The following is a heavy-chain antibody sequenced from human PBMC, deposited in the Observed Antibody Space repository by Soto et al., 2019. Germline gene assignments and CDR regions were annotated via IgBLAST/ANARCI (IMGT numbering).Heavy chain of an antibody. CDR2: VYYTGST. V-gene: IGHV4-59*08. Sequence: SETLSLTCTVSGGSISNFYWSWIRQPPGKGLEWIGYVYYTGSTSYNPSLKRRVTFSADSSRGQFSLRLNSVTAADTAVYYCARPFLGPYLWVDFFGDYYYYRDVWGQGTTVTVSS. CDR3: ARPFLGPYLWVDFFGDYYYYRDV. J-gene: IGHJ6*03. D-gene: IGHD3-16*01. CDR1: GGSISNFY.